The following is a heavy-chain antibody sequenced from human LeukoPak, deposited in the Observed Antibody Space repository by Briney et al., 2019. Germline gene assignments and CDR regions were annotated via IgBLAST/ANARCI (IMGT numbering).Heavy chain of an antibody. Sequence: ASVKVSCKASGYTFTSYGISWVRQAPGQGLEWMGWISAYNGNTNYAQKFQGRVTITTDESTSTAYMELSSLRSEDTAVYYCARAPGIEGKYEGGYFDYWGQGTLVTVSS. CDR3: ARAPGIEGKYEGGYFDY. D-gene: IGHD3-10*01. CDR1: GYTFTSYG. J-gene: IGHJ4*02. CDR2: ISAYNGNT. V-gene: IGHV1-18*01.